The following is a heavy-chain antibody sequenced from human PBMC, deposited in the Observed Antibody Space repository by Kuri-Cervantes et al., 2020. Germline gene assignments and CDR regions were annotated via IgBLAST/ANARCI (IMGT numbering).Heavy chain of an antibody. CDR3: AKDRAAAGTYLDY. V-gene: IGHV3-21*04. CDR2: ISSSSSYI. J-gene: IGHJ4*02. Sequence: GGSLRLSCAASGFTFCSYSMNWVRQAPGKGLEWVSSISSSSSYIYYADSVKGRFTISRDNAKNSLYLQMNSLRAEDTAVYYCAKDRAAAGTYLDYWGQGTLVTVSS. CDR1: GFTFCSYS. D-gene: IGHD6-13*01.